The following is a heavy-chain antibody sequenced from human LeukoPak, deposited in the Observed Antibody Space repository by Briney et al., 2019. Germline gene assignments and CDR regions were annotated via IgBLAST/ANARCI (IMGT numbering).Heavy chain of an antibody. V-gene: IGHV4-39*01. D-gene: IGHD2-15*01. CDR3: ARPERI. J-gene: IGHJ4*02. CDR1: GGSISSSSYY. Sequence: SETLSLTCTVSGGSISSSSYYWGWIRQPPGKGLEWIGSMYYTGSTYDNPSLKSRVAISVDTSKNQFSLKLSSVTAADTAVYYCARPERIWGQGTLVTVSS. CDR2: MYYTGST.